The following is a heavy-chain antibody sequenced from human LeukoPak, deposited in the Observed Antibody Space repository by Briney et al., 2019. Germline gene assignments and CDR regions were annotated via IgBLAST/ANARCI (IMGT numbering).Heavy chain of an antibody. CDR2: LFYSGST. V-gene: IGHV4-39*02. CDR3: ARARGRYIDFLDY. Sequence: SETLSLTCTVSGGSISSNYYWGWIRQPPGKGLEWIVSLFYSGSTYYNPSFKSRVTISVDTSKNQFSLRLTSVTAADTAVYYCARARGRYIDFLDYWGQGTLITVSS. D-gene: IGHD3-9*01. CDR1: GGSISSNYY. J-gene: IGHJ4*02.